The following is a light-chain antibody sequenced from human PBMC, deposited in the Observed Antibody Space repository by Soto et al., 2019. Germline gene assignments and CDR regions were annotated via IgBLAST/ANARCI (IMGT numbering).Light chain of an antibody. CDR2: EVS. J-gene: IGKJ1*01. V-gene: IGKV2D-29*01. Sequence: SLSVTPVQPASISCKSIQSLLHSDGKTFFYWYLQRPGQPPQLLIYEVSNRFSGVPDMFSGSGSGTEFTLTISSLQSEDFAVYYCQQYNDWTRTFGQGTKVDIK. CDR1: QSLLHSDGKTF. CDR3: QQYNDWTRT.